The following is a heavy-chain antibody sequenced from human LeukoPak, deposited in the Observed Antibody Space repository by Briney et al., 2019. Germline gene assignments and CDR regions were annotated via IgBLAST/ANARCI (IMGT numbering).Heavy chain of an antibody. V-gene: IGHV3-21*01. CDR2: ISSSSSYI. Sequence: PGGSLRLSCAASGFHFSSYSMTWVRQAPGKGLEWVSSISSSSSYIYYADSEKGRFTISRDNAKNSLYLQMNSLRAEDTAVYYCARGPDCSGGSCYSGSDYWGQGTLVTVSS. D-gene: IGHD2-15*01. CDR1: GFHFSSYS. CDR3: ARGPDCSGGSCYSGSDY. J-gene: IGHJ4*02.